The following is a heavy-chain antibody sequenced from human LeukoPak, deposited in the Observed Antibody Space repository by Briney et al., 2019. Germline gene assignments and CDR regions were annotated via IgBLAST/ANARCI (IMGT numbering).Heavy chain of an antibody. J-gene: IGHJ3*02. V-gene: IGHV3-74*01. CDR2: INSDDSST. Sequence: GGSLRLSCAASGFTFSSYWMHWVRQAPGKGLVWVSRINSDDSSTSYADSVKGRFTISRDNAKNTLYLQMNSLRAEDTAVYYCARGYCSSTSCSGYAFDIWGQGTMVTVSS. CDR3: ARGYCSSTSCSGYAFDI. D-gene: IGHD2-2*01. CDR1: GFTFSSYW.